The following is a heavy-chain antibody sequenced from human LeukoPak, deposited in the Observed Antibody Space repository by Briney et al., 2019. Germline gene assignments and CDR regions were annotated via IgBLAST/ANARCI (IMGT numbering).Heavy chain of an antibody. D-gene: IGHD3-22*01. J-gene: IGHJ4*02. V-gene: IGHV1-46*01. CDR3: ARDLYRIVVVPHYFDY. CDR1: GYTFTSYY. Sequence: GASVTVSCKASGYTFTSYYMHWVRQAPGQGLEWMGIINPSGGSTSYAQKFQGRVTMTRDMSTSTVYMELSSLRSEDTAVYYCARDLYRIVVVPHYFDYWGQGTLVTVSS. CDR2: INPSGGST.